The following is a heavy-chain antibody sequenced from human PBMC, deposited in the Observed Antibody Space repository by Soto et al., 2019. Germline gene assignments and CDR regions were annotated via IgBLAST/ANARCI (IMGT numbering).Heavy chain of an antibody. CDR2: ISSSSSTI. CDR3: AKGQYSSGWYGWFDP. J-gene: IGHJ5*02. CDR1: GFTFSSYS. Sequence: GVLRLSCAASGFTFSSYSMNWVRQAPGKGLEWVSYISSSSSTIYYADSVKGRFTISRDNSKNTLYLQMNSLRAEDTAVYYCAKGQYSSGWYGWFDPWGQGTLVTVSS. V-gene: IGHV3-48*01. D-gene: IGHD6-19*01.